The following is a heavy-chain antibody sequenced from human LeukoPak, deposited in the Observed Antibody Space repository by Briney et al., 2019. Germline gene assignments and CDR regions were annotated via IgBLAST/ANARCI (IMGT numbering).Heavy chain of an antibody. CDR2: INAGNGNT. CDR1: GYTFTSYA. Sequence: ASVKVSCTAPGYTFTSYAMHWVRQAPGQRLEWMGWINAGNGNTKYSQKFQGRVTITRDTSASTAYMELSSLRSEDTAVYSCARGVATNRYYFDYWGQGTLVTVSS. CDR3: ARGVATNRYYFDY. V-gene: IGHV1-3*01. J-gene: IGHJ4*02. D-gene: IGHD5-12*01.